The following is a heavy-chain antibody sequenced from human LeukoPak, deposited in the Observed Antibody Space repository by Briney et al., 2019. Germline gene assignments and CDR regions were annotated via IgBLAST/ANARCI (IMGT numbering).Heavy chain of an antibody. CDR3: AKDLYGSGSYYFDY. D-gene: IGHD3-10*01. CDR2: ISGSGGST. J-gene: IGHJ4*02. V-gene: IGHV3-23*01. CDR1: GFTFSSYA. Sequence: GGSLRLSCAATGFTFSSYAMSWVRQAPGKGLEWVSAISGSGGSTYYADSVKGRFTISRDNSKNTLYLQMNSLRAEDTAVYYCAKDLYGSGSYYFDYWGQGTLVTVSS.